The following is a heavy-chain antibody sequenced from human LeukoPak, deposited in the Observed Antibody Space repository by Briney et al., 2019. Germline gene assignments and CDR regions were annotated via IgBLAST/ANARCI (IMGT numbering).Heavy chain of an antibody. J-gene: IGHJ5*02. CDR3: ATTYYDFWSGYSFDP. V-gene: IGHV4-59*01. CDR1: GGSLSSYY. Sequence: SETLSLTCTVSGGSLSSYYWSWIRQPPGKGLEWSGYIYYSGSTNYNPSLKSRVTISVDTSKNQFSLKLSSVTAADTAVYYCATTYYDFWSGYSFDPWGQGTLVTVSS. D-gene: IGHD3-3*01. CDR2: IYYSGST.